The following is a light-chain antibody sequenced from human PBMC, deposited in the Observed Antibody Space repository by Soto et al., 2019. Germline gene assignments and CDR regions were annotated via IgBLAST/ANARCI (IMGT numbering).Light chain of an antibody. CDR2: AAS. Sequence: DIXMTQXPSSLXASVEDRVIITCRAXQXXXNHLNWYQQKPGKAPKLLIFAASSLQSGVPSRFSGSRSGPDFTLTISSLQPXDFATYYCXQSYSSPPTFGQGTKVEIK. CDR1: QXXXNH. J-gene: IGKJ1*01. CDR3: XQSYSSPPT. V-gene: IGKV1-39*01.